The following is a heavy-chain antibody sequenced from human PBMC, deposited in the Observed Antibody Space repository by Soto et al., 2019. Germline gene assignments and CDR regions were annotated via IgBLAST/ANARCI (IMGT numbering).Heavy chain of an antibody. CDR1: GGTFSSYA. CDR3: ARDKLDYYDSSGYYYPYFDY. CDR2: IIPIFGTA. Sequence: ASVKVSCKASGGTFSSYAISWVRQAPGQGLEWMGGIIPIFGTANYAQKFQGRVTITADESTSTAYMELSSLRSEDTAVYYCARDKLDYYDSSGYYYPYFDYWGQGTLVTVSS. D-gene: IGHD3-22*01. V-gene: IGHV1-69*13. J-gene: IGHJ4*02.